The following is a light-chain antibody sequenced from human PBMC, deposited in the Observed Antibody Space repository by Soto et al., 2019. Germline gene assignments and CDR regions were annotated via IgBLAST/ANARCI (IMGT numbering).Light chain of an antibody. CDR1: SSDVGANNY. CDR3: SSYRGSTTLHYV. J-gene: IGLJ1*01. CDR2: DVS. Sequence: QSALTQPASVSGSPGQSITISCTGTSSDVGANNYVSWYQHLPGKAPKLMLYDVSHRPSGVSNRFSGSKSGNTASLTISGLQAEDEADYYCSSYRGSTTLHYVFGTGTKVTVL. V-gene: IGLV2-14*03.